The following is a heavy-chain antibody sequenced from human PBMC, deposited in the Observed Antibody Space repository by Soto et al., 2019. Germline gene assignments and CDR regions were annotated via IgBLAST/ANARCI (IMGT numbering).Heavy chain of an antibody. J-gene: IGHJ4*02. CDR1: GFTFSSYG. CDR3: AKDACGGFLEWLLLYFDY. V-gene: IGHV3-30*18. CDR2: ISYDGSNK. Sequence: GGSLRLSCAASGFTFSSYGMHWVRQAPGKGLEWVAVISYDGSNKYYADSMKGRFTITRDNSKNTLYLQMNSLRAEDTAVYYCAKDACGGFLEWLLLYFDYWGQGTLVTVSS. D-gene: IGHD3-3*01.